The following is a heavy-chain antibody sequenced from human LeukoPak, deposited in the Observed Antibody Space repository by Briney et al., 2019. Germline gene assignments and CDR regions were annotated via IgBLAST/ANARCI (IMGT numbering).Heavy chain of an antibody. V-gene: IGHV4-38-2*02. D-gene: IGHD3-22*01. Sequence: SGTLSLTCTVSGYSISSGYYWGWIRQPPGKGLEWIGSIYHSGSTYYNPSLKSRVTISVDTSKNQFSLKLSSVTAADTAVYYCARKSDRGFDYWGQGTLVTVSS. CDR3: ARKSDRGFDY. CDR1: GYSISSGYY. CDR2: IYHSGST. J-gene: IGHJ4*02.